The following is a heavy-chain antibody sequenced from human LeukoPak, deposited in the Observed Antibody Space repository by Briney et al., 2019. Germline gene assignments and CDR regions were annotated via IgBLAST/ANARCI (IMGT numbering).Heavy chain of an antibody. Sequence: SETLSLTXTVSGGSISSGDYYWSRIRQPPGKGLEWIGYIYYSGSTYYNPSLKSRVTISVDTSKNQFSLKLSSVTAADTAVYYCARDRGTAMVLDAFDIWGQGTMVTVSS. CDR3: ARDRGTAMVLDAFDI. CDR1: GGSISSGDYY. CDR2: IYYSGST. V-gene: IGHV4-30-4*08. D-gene: IGHD5-18*01. J-gene: IGHJ3*02.